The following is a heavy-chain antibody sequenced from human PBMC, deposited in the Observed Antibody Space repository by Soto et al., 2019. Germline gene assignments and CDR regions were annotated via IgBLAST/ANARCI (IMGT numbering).Heavy chain of an antibody. J-gene: IGHJ4*02. CDR1: GFTFSSYS. D-gene: IGHD5-18*01. CDR2: ISSSSTYI. Sequence: EVQLVESGGGLVKPGGSLRLSCAASGFTFSSYSMNWVRQAPGKWLEWVSSISSSSTYIDYADSVKGRFTITRDNAKNSLYLQMNSLRAEDTAVYYCARDTAMVTNDFDYWGQGTLVTVSS. CDR3: ARDTAMVTNDFDY. V-gene: IGHV3-21*01.